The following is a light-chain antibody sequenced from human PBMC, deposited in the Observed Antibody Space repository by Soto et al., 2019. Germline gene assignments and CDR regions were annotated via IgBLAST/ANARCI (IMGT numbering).Light chain of an antibody. CDR1: QSVRTN. J-gene: IGKJ1*01. V-gene: IGKV3-15*01. Sequence: EIVMTQSPATVSVSLGDRATLSCRASQSVRTNLAWYQQEPGRAPRLLVHGASTRATGISARFSGRGSGTEFTLTISRLQSEDFAIYYCQQYNNWPPTLGQGTKVDTK. CDR2: GAS. CDR3: QQYNNWPPT.